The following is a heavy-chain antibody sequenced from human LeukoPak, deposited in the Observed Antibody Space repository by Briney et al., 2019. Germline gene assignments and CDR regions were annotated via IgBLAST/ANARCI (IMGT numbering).Heavy chain of an antibody. Sequence: GGSLRLSCAASGFSFSDYSMNWVRQAPGKGLEWVSYISSSGNTTYHADSVKGRFTISRDNAKNSLYLQMSSLRAEDTAVYYCARDGGSSWYFDYWGQGTLVTVSS. D-gene: IGHD6-13*01. J-gene: IGHJ4*02. V-gene: IGHV3-48*04. CDR2: ISSSGNTT. CDR3: ARDGGSSWYFDY. CDR1: GFSFSDYS.